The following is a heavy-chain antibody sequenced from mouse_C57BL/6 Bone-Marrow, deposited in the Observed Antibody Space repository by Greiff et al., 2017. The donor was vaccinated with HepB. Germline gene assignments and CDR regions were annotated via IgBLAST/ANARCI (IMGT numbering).Heavy chain of an antibody. D-gene: IGHD2-4*01. J-gene: IGHJ2*01. CDR2: IDPENGDT. CDR3: TTSAHDYVDY. CDR1: GFNIKDDY. V-gene: IGHV14-4*01. Sequence: EVQLQQSGAELVRPGASVKLSCTASGFNIKDDYMHWVKQRPEQGLEWIGWIDPENGDTEYASKFQGKATITADTSSNTAYLQLSSLTSEDTAVYYCTTSAHDYVDYWGQGTTLTVSS.